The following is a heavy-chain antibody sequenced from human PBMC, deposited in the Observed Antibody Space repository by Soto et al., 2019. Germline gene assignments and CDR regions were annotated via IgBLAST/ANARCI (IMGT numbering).Heavy chain of an antibody. Sequence: EVQLLGSGGGLVQPGGSLRLSCVGSGFTFSTYWMNWVRQAPGMGLEWVANINPDGAVGMYVDSVKGPFTTSRDNARKSLYLQMNSLRVDDTAVYFCAGWGGHDYNYWGQGIQVIVSS. CDR3: AGWGGHDYNY. V-gene: IGHV3-7*03. CDR2: INPDGAVG. CDR1: GFTFSTYW. J-gene: IGHJ4*02. D-gene: IGHD3-16*01.